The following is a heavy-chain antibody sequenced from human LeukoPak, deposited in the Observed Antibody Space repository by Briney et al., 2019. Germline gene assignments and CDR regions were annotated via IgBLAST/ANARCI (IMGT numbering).Heavy chain of an antibody. CDR3: ARGAAGTTPDYYYFGLDV. V-gene: IGHV5-51*01. Sequence: GESLKISFKGSGYRFTDYWIGWVRQMPGKGLELMGIIYPGDSDTRYSPSFQGQVTISADKSINTAHLQWSSLKASDTAMYYCARGAAGTTPDYYYFGLDVWGQGTSVRVSS. J-gene: IGHJ6*02. D-gene: IGHD1-7*01. CDR1: GYRFTDYW. CDR2: IYPGDSDT.